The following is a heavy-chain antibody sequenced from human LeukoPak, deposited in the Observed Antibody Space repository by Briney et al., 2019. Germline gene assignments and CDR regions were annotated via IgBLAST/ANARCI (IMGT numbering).Heavy chain of an antibody. V-gene: IGHV3-33*01. D-gene: IGHD3-10*01. J-gene: IGHJ4*02. Sequence: PGGSLRLSCAASGFTFRSYGMHWVHQAPGKGLQGVAIIWYDGTNKYYADSVKGRFTISRDNSKNTLYLQMNSLRVEDTAVYYCASGRMVRGVTISYYFDYWGQGTLVTVPS. CDR3: ASGRMVRGVTISYYFDY. CDR2: IWYDGTNK. CDR1: GFTFRSYG.